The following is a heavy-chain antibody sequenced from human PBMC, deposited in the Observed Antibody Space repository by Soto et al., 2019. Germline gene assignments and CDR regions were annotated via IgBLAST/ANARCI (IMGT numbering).Heavy chain of an antibody. J-gene: IGHJ4*02. D-gene: IGHD1-7*01. CDR3: AREGYNRNYKRDY. CDR2: ISSSSSYI. V-gene: IGHV3-21*01. CDR1: GFTFSSYS. Sequence: GGSLRLSCAASGFTFSSYSMNWVRQAPGKGLEWVSSISSSSSYIYYADSVKGRFTISRDNAKNSLYLQMNSLRAEDTAVYYCAREGYNRNYKRDYWGQGTLVTVSS.